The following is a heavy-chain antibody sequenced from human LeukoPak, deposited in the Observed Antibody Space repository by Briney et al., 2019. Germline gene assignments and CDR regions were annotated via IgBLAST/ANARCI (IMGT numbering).Heavy chain of an antibody. D-gene: IGHD3-3*01. J-gene: IGHJ4*02. Sequence: ASVKVSCKASGYTFTSYGISWVRQAPGQGLEWMGWISAYNGNTNYAQKLQGRVTMTTDTSTSTVYMELRSLRSDDTAVYYCASSRGGYDFWSGYYTGGYYFDYWGQGTLVTVSS. CDR3: ASSRGGYDFWSGYYTGGYYFDY. V-gene: IGHV1-18*01. CDR1: GYTFTSYG. CDR2: ISAYNGNT.